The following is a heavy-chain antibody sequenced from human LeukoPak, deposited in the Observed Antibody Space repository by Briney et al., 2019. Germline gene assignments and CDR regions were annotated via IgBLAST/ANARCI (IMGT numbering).Heavy chain of an antibody. CDR3: ARRRGYSYPHFDY. Sequence: GESLKISCKGSGYSFTNYWIGWVRQMPGKGLEWMGIIYPGDSDTTYSPSFQGQVTISADKSISTAYLQWSSLKASDTAMYYCARRRGYSYPHFDYWGQGTLVTVSS. D-gene: IGHD5-18*01. CDR2: IYPGDSDT. J-gene: IGHJ4*02. CDR1: GYSFTNYW. V-gene: IGHV5-51*01.